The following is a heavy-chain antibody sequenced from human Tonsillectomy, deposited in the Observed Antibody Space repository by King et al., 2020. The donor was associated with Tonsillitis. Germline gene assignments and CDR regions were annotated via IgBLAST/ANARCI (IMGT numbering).Heavy chain of an antibody. CDR3: AKFLFEWLLPDDAFDI. J-gene: IGHJ3*02. Sequence: VQLVESGGGLVQPGGSLRLSCATSGFTFSSYAMTWVRQAPGEGLECVSGFTGSVGTTYSADSVNGRFTISRDTSKNTVYLEMNNLSAEDTAVYYWAKFLFEWLLPDDAFDIWGQGTLVTVSS. CDR1: GFTFSSYA. D-gene: IGHD3-9*01. CDR2: FTGSVGTT. V-gene: IGHV3-23*04.